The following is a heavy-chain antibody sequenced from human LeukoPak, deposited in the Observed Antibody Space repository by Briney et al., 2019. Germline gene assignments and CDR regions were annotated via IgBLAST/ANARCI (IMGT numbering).Heavy chain of an antibody. J-gene: IGHJ4*02. Sequence: GSLRLSCSASGFSFSSYAMHWVRQAPGKGLEYVSAVSSNGGSTYYADSVKGRFTISRDNSKNTLYLQMSSLRAEDTAVYYCVKDLRYFDWLLSLWGQGTLVTVSS. V-gene: IGHV3-64D*09. D-gene: IGHD3-9*01. CDR3: VKDLRYFDWLLSL. CDR1: GFSFSSYA. CDR2: VSSNGGST.